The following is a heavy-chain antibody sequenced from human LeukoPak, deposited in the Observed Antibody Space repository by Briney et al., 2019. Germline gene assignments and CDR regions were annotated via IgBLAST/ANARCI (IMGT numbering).Heavy chain of an antibody. V-gene: IGHV1-18*01. J-gene: IGHJ4*02. CDR1: GYTFTSYG. D-gene: IGHD6-19*01. CDR2: ISAYNGNT. Sequence: ASVKVSCKASGYTFTSYGISWVRQAPGQGLEWTGWISAYNGNTNYAQKLQGRVTMTTDTSTSTAYMELRSLRSDDTAVYYCARGIAVAALSPNEDFDYWGQGTLVTVSS. CDR3: ARGIAVAALSPNEDFDY.